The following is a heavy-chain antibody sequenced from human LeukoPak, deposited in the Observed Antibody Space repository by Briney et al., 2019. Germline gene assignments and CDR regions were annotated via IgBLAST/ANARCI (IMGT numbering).Heavy chain of an antibody. CDR1: GGTFSSYA. D-gene: IGHD1-26*01. CDR3: AIGRSGSYYGEFDY. V-gene: IGHV1-69*05. Sequence: SVKVSCKASGGTFSSYAISWVRQAPGQGLEWMGGIIPIFGTANYAQKFQGRVTITTDESTSTAYMELSSLRSEDTAVYYCAIGRSGSYYGEFDYWGQGTLVTVSS. CDR2: IIPIFGTA. J-gene: IGHJ4*02.